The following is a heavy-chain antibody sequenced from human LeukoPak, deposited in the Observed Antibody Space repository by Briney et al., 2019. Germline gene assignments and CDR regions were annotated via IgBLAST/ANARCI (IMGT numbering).Heavy chain of an antibody. V-gene: IGHV6-1*01. CDR1: GDSVSTNSVA. Sequence: SQTLSLTCVISGDSVSTNSVAWNWIRQSPSRGLEWLGRTSYQSKWSNEYALSVKSRVTINPDTSKNQFSLQLNSVTPEDTAVYYCARWVHGLAHLDSWGQGTLVTVSS. J-gene: IGHJ4*02. CDR3: ARWVHGLAHLDS. D-gene: IGHD3/OR15-3a*01. CDR2: TSYQSKWSN.